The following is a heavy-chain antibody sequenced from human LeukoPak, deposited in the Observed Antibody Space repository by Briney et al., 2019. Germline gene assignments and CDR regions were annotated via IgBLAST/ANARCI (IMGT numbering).Heavy chain of an antibody. D-gene: IGHD6-19*01. CDR2: IKQDGSEK. V-gene: IGHV3-7*01. CDR1: GFTVSSYW. Sequence: GGSLRLSCAASGFTVSSYWMSWVRQAPGKGLEWVANIKQDGSEKYYVDSVKGRFTISRDNAKNSLYLQMNSLRAEDTAVYYCARDLGRGGYTVVGYFDYWGQGTLVTVSS. CDR3: ARDLGRGGYTVVGYFDY. J-gene: IGHJ4*02.